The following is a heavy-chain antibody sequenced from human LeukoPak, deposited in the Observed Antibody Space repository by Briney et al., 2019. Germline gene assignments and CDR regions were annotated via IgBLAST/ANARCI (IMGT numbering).Heavy chain of an antibody. J-gene: IGHJ3*02. Sequence: GGSLRLSWAASGFTFSSYSMNWVRQAPGKGLEWVSYISSSSSTIYYADSVKGRFTISRDNANNSLYLQMNSLRADDTAVYYCATDHLPAEHYAFDIWGQGTMVTVSS. CDR2: ISSSSSTI. V-gene: IGHV3-48*04. CDR1: GFTFSSYS. CDR3: ATDHLPAEHYAFDI.